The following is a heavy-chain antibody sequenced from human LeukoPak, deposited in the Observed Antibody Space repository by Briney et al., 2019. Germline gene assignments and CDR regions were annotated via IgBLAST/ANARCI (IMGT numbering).Heavy chain of an antibody. CDR1: GFTFNTYT. CDR2: VSGSSGII. V-gene: IGHV3-48*01. Sequence: PGGSLRLSCAASGFTFNTYTMNWVRQAPGKGLEWVSYVSGSSGIIDYADSVRGRFTISRDNAKNSLYLQMNSLRAEDTAVYYCASYSSSLLWFDPWGQGTLVAVSS. CDR3: ASYSSSLLWFDP. J-gene: IGHJ5*02. D-gene: IGHD6-13*01.